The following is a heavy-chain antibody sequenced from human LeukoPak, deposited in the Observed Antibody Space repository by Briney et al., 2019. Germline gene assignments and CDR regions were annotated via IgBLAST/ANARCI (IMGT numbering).Heavy chain of an antibody. V-gene: IGHV3-7*01. D-gene: IGHD2-8*01. CDR1: GFTFTSHW. CDR3: ARDATYCTNGVCYTRFDY. CDR2: MNLDGSEK. J-gene: IGHJ4*02. Sequence: PGGSLRLSXAASGFTFTSHWMSWVRQAPGKGLEWVARMNLDGSEKYYVDSVKGRFTISRDNAKTSLYLEMNSLRAEDTAVYYCARDATYCTNGVCYTRFDYWGQGTLVTVSS.